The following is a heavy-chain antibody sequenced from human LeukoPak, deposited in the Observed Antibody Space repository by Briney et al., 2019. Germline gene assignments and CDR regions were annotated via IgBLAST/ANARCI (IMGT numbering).Heavy chain of an antibody. J-gene: IGHJ4*02. CDR1: GFTFSNCA. V-gene: IGHV3-23*01. D-gene: IGHD5-12*01. CDR3: AKDPYRASSGLVDY. CDR2: ISGSGGTT. Sequence: GGSLRLSCATSGFTFSNCAVSWVRHAPGKGLEWVSSISGSGGTTYYADSVKGRFTISRDNSKNTLYLQMNSLRAEDTAVYYCAKDPYRASSGLVDYWGQGTLVTVSS.